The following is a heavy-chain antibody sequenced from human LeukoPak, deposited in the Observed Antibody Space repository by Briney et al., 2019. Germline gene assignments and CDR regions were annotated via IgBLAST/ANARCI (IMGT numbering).Heavy chain of an antibody. D-gene: IGHD4-17*01. Sequence: GESLKISCAASGFTFSSYWMSWVRQAPGKGLEWVANIKQDGSEKYYVDSVKGRFTISRDNTKNSLYLQMSSLRAEDTAVYYCARDDTVTTRVGFIDWGQGTLVTVSS. V-gene: IGHV3-7*01. J-gene: IGHJ4*02. CDR3: ARDDTVTTRVGFID. CDR2: IKQDGSEK. CDR1: GFTFSSYW.